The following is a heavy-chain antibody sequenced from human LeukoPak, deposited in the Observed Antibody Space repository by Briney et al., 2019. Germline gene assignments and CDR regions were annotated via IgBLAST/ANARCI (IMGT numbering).Heavy chain of an antibody. Sequence: PSGTLSLTCAVSGGSISSTNLWSWVRQPPGKGLEWIGEIYHTGSTNYNPSLKSRVTISVDKSKNHLSLNLTSVTAADTAVYYCSRENGAFSPFGYWGQGTLVTVPS. CDR1: GGSISSTNL. J-gene: IGHJ4*02. V-gene: IGHV4-4*02. D-gene: IGHD2-8*01. CDR3: SRENGAFSPFGY. CDR2: IYHTGST.